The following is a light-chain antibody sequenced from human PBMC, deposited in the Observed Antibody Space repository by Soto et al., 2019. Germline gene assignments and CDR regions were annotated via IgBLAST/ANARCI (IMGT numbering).Light chain of an antibody. J-gene: IGLJ2*01. Sequence: QSVLTQPPSVSGAPGQRVTISCTGSSSNIGAGYDVHWYQQLPGTAPKLLIYGNSNRPSRVPDRFSGSKSGTSASLAITGLQAEDEADYYCQSYDSSLSGSEVFGGGTQLTVL. CDR1: SSNIGAGYD. CDR2: GNS. V-gene: IGLV1-40*01. CDR3: QSYDSSLSGSEV.